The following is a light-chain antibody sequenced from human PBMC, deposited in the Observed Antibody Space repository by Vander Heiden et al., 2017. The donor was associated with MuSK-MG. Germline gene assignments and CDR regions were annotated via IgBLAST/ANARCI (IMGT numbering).Light chain of an antibody. V-gene: IGKV3D-20*01. CDR2: DTS. Sequence: DIVLTQSPDTLSLSPGERVTLSCGASQFVKNNYLAWYQQKPGLAPRLVIYDTSTRATGIPDRFSGSGSGADFTLTISRLEPEDFAVYFCQHEGRSPITFGGGTKVDI. CDR3: QHEGRSPIT. CDR1: QFVKNNY. J-gene: IGKJ4*01.